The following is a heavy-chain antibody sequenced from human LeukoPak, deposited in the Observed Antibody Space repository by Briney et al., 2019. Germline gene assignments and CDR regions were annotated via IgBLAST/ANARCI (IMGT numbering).Heavy chain of an antibody. D-gene: IGHD6-13*01. CDR1: GGAISRYY. CDR3: ARTSEDYGSSLYWYFDL. J-gene: IGHJ2*01. CDR2: IYYTGST. V-gene: IGHV4-59*01. Sequence: PSETLSLTCTVSGGAISRYYWSWIRQPPGKGLEWIGYIYYTGSTDSNPSLKSRVTVSVDMSKNQISLKLSSVTAADTAVYYCARTSEDYGSSLYWYFDLWGRGTLVTVSS.